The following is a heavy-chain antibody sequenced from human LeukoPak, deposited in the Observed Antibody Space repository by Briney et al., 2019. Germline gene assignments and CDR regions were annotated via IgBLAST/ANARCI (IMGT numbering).Heavy chain of an antibody. V-gene: IGHV3-7*01. D-gene: IGHD5-18*01. CDR2: IKQDGSEK. CDR1: GFTFSSYG. J-gene: IGHJ4*02. Sequence: PGGSLRLSCAASGFTFSSYGMHWVRHAPGEGLEWVANIKQDGSEKYYVDSVKGRFTISRDNAKNSLYLQMNSLRAEDTAVYYCARERYSYGFLNKCDYWLQGALVAVSS. CDR3: ARERYSYGFLNKCDY.